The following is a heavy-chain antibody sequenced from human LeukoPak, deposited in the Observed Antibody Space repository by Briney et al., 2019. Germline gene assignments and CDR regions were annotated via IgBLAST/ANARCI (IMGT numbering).Heavy chain of an antibody. V-gene: IGHV4-39*01. CDR1: GGSVTSVSHY. CDR2: IHYSGSN. Sequence: SETLSLTCTVSGGSVTSVSHYWAWIRQPPGKGLEWIGCIHYSGSNYYSPSLKSRLTIYGDTSKSQFSLKLTFVTAADTAVYYCTRHHDYGDKIDYWGQGTLVTVSS. CDR3: TRHHDYGDKIDY. J-gene: IGHJ4*02. D-gene: IGHD4-23*01.